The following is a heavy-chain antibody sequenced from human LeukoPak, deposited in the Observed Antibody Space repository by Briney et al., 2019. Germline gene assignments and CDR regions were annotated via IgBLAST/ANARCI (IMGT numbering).Heavy chain of an antibody. CDR1: GYSFTSYW. V-gene: IGHV5-51*01. CDR2: IYPGDSDT. Sequence: GESLKISCKGSGYSFTSYWIGWVRQMPGKGLEWMGIIYPGDSDTRYSPSFQGQVTISADKSISTAYLQWSSLKASDTAMYYCARLTLRSGWYERVDFDYWGQGTLVTVSS. D-gene: IGHD6-19*01. J-gene: IGHJ4*02. CDR3: ARLTLRSGWYERVDFDY.